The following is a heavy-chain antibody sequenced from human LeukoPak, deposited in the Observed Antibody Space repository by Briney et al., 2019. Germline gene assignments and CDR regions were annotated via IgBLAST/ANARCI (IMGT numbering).Heavy chain of an antibody. D-gene: IGHD2-15*01. Sequence: GGSLRLSCAASGFIFSRYGMSWVRQAPGEGLEWVSGITGSTRTTYYADSVKGRFTISRDNAKNMLYLQMNSLRAEDTAVYYCAKDQLNRFCSGGSCSITHDHWGQGTLVTVPS. J-gene: IGHJ4*02. CDR3: AKDQLNRFCSGGSCSITHDH. V-gene: IGHV3-23*01. CDR2: ITGSTRTT. CDR1: GFIFSRYG.